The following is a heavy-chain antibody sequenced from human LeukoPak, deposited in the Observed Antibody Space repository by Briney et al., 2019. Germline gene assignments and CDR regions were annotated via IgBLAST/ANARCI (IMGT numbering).Heavy chain of an antibody. V-gene: IGHV3-48*03. Sequence: GGSLRLSCAASGFRFSSSEMNWVRQAPGKGPEWVSHISSGGNTKYYADSVRGRFTMSRDNVKNLLYLQMNSLRDEDTAVYYCARDTVNGPFVISLDLWGQGALVTVSS. J-gene: IGHJ5*02. CDR2: ISSGGNTK. CDR1: GFRFSSSE. D-gene: IGHD2-8*01. CDR3: ARDTVNGPFVISLDL.